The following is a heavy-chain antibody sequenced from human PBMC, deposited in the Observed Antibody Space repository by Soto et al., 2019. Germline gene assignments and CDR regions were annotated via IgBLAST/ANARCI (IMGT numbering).Heavy chain of an antibody. V-gene: IGHV4-59*01. CDR3: AAGEASSRNLAPYYLDF. D-gene: IGHD6-13*01. J-gene: IGHJ4*02. CDR1: GGSMRNYF. CDR2: IHYSGTT. Sequence: SETLSLTCPVSGGSMRNYFWTWIRPPPGKGLEWIGYIHYSGTTSFFPSYNPSLRSRVTISEDTSKNQFSLKLLSVTTADTAVYFCAAGEASSRNLAPYYLDFWGQGTLVTVPQ.